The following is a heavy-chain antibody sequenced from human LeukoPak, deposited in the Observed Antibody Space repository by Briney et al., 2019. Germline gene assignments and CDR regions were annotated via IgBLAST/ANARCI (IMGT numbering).Heavy chain of an antibody. D-gene: IGHD3-3*01. Sequence: PSETLSLTCAVYGGSFSGYYWSWIRQPPGKGLEWIGEINDSGSTNYNPSLKSRVTISVDTSENQFSLKLSSVTAADTAVYYCASADFWSRPYRYRDVWGKGTTVTVSS. CDR1: GGSFSGYY. CDR3: ASADFWSRPYRYRDV. V-gene: IGHV4-34*01. J-gene: IGHJ6*03. CDR2: INDSGST.